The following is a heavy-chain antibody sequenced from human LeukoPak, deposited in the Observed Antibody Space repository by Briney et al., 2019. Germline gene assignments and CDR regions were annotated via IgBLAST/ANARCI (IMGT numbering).Heavy chain of an antibody. CDR3: AKDSQTSWSSSWLWFLDS. CDR2: ISGSGGST. CDR1: GFTFSSYG. V-gene: IGHV3-23*01. Sequence: GGTLRLSCAAPGFTFSSYGMTWVRQAPGKGLEWVSGISGSGGSTYYADSVKGRFTISRDNSKNTLYLQMNSLRVEDTAVYYYAKDSQTSWSSSWLWFLDSWGQGTLVIVSS. D-gene: IGHD6-13*01. J-gene: IGHJ4*02.